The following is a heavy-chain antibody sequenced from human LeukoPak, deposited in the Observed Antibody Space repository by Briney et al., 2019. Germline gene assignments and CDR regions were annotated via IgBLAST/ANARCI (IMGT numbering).Heavy chain of an antibody. Sequence: ASVKVSCKASGYTFTSYDINWVRQATGQGLEWMGWMNPNSGNTGYAQKFQGRVTITRNTSISTAYMELSSLRSEDTAVYYCARGVERSYGYENWFDPWGQGTLVTVSS. CDR2: MNPNSGNT. D-gene: IGHD5-18*01. V-gene: IGHV1-8*03. CDR3: ARGVERSYGYENWFDP. J-gene: IGHJ5*02. CDR1: GYTFTSYD.